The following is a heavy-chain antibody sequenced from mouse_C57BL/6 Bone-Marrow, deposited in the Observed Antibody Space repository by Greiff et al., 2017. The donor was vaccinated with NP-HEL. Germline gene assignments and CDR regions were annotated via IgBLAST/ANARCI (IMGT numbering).Heavy chain of an antibody. J-gene: IGHJ1*03. V-gene: IGHV1-59*01. D-gene: IGHD1-1*01. CDR3: ARRFYGSSPFYWYFDV. CDR2: IDPSDSYT. Sequence: VKLQQPGAELVRPGTSVKLSCKASGYTFTSYWMHWVKQRPGQGLEWIGVIDPSDSYTNYNQKFKGKATLTVDTSSSTAYMQLSSLTSEDSAVYYCARRFYGSSPFYWYFDVWGTGTTVTVSS. CDR1: GYTFTSYW.